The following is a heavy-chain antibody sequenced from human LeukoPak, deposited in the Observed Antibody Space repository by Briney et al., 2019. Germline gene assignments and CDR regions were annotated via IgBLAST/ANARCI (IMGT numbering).Heavy chain of an antibody. V-gene: IGHV4-59*08. CDR1: GGFSNNY. CDR3: ARQYYDYVWGSYPYFDY. D-gene: IGHD3-16*02. J-gene: IGHJ4*02. Sequence: SETLSLTCTVSGGFSNNYWSWIRQPPGKGLEWIGYIYYSGSTNYNPSLKSRVTISVDTSKNQFSLKLSSVTAADTAVYYCARQYYDYVWGSYPYFDYWGQGTLVTVSS. CDR2: IYYSGST.